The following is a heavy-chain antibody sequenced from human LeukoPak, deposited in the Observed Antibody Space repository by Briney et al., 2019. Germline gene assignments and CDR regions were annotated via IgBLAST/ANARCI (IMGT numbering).Heavy chain of an antibody. Sequence: GESLNISCQASGYTFTSYWIGWVRQLPGKGLEWMGIYYPGDSTTRYSPSFEGQATISADKSSSTAYLQWSSLRATDTAIYYCARHERGTRDYWGEGTPVSASS. CDR2: YYPGDSTT. CDR1: GYTFTSYW. J-gene: IGHJ4*02. D-gene: IGHD1-26*01. CDR3: ARHERGTRDY. V-gene: IGHV5-51*01.